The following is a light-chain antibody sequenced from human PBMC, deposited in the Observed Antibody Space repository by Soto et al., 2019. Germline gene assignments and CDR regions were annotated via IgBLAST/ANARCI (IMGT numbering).Light chain of an antibody. Sequence: DIQMTQSPSSLSASVGDRVTIACRASQSISTFLNWYQQRPGHAPNLLIFGASSLHSGVPSRFTGSGSGTDFTLTISSLQPEDFATYYCQQSYSSPPAFGGGTRVDI. CDR2: GAS. J-gene: IGKJ4*01. CDR1: QSISTF. V-gene: IGKV1-39*01. CDR3: QQSYSSPPA.